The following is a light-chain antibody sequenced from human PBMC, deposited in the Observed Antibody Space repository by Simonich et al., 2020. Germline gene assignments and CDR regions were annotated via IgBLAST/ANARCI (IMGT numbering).Light chain of an antibody. V-gene: IGLV2-8*01. CDR2: EVI. CDR1: SSDVGGYNY. Sequence: QSALTQPPSASGSPGQSVTISCTGTSSDVGGYNYVSWYQQHPGKAPKLMIYEVIKRPSGFPDRFSGSKSGNTASLTVSGLQAEDEADYYCSSYAGSNNYWVFGGGTKLTVL. CDR3: SSYAGSNNYWV. J-gene: IGLJ3*02.